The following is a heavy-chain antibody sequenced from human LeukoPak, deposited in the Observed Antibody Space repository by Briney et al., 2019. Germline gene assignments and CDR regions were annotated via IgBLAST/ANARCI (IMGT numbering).Heavy chain of an antibody. CDR2: IYYSGST. Sequence: PSETLSLTCTVSGDSISSSSYYWGWIRQPPGKGLEWIGSIYYSGSTYYNPSLKSRVTISVDTSKNQFSLKLSSVTAADTAVYYCARHPDYGDYVSWFDPWGQGTLVTVSS. J-gene: IGHJ5*02. CDR1: GDSISSSSYY. D-gene: IGHD4-17*01. V-gene: IGHV4-39*01. CDR3: ARHPDYGDYVSWFDP.